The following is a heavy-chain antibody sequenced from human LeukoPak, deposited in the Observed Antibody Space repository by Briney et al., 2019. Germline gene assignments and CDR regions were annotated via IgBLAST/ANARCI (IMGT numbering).Heavy chain of an antibody. Sequence: GASVKVSCKASGYTFTGYYMHWVRQAPGQGLEWMGWINPNSGGTNYAQKFQGRVTMTRDTSISTAYMELSRLRSDDTAVYHCARPGGGYSYGLVNYWGQGTLVTVSS. CDR2: INPNSGGT. CDR3: ARPGGGYSYGLVNY. J-gene: IGHJ4*02. D-gene: IGHD5-18*01. V-gene: IGHV1-2*02. CDR1: GYTFTGYY.